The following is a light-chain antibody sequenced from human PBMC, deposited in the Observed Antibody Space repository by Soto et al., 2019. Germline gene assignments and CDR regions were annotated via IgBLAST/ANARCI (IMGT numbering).Light chain of an antibody. CDR2: GHT. J-gene: IGLJ1*01. Sequence: QSVLTQPRSVSGAPGQRVTISCTGSSSNIGAGYDVHWYQLLPGTAPKLLIYGHTNRPSGVPDRFSGSRSGTSASLAITGLQAGDEADYYCQSHDSSLSTYVFGTGPKVTVL. V-gene: IGLV1-40*01. CDR3: QSHDSSLSTYV. CDR1: SSNIGAGYD.